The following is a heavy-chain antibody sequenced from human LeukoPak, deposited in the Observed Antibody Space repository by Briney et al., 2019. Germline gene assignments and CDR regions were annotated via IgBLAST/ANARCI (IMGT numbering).Heavy chain of an antibody. D-gene: IGHD6-19*01. CDR3: ARRSSCLDY. V-gene: IGHV1-46*01. CDR1: ENTFTNYY. J-gene: IGHJ4*02. CDR2: INPNGGRT. Sequence: ASVKVSCKASENTFTNYYMHWVRQAPGQGLEWLGLINPNGGRTAYAQNFQGRVTMTRDTSISTAYMELSRLRSDDTAVYYCARRSSCLDYWGQGTLVTVSS.